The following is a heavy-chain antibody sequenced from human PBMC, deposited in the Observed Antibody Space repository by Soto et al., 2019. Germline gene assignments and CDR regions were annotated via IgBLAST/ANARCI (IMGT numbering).Heavy chain of an antibody. D-gene: IGHD3-22*01. CDR2: INSDGSST. V-gene: IGHV3-74*01. CDR1: GFTFSRYW. CDR3: AREVYYYDSSGHPNWFDP. J-gene: IGHJ5*02. Sequence: LRLSRAASGFTFSRYWMHWVRQAPGKGLVWVSRINSDGSSTSYADSVKGRFTISRDNAKNTLYLQMNSLRAEDTAVYYCAREVYYYDSSGHPNWFDPWGQGTLVTVSS.